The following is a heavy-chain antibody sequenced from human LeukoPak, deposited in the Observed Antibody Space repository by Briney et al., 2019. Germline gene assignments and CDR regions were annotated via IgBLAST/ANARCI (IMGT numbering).Heavy chain of an antibody. J-gene: IGHJ4*02. CDR2: ISYDGSNK. D-gene: IGHD2-2*01. Sequence: GGSLRLSCAASGFTFSGYGMHWVRQAPGKGLEWVAVISYDGSNKYYADSVKGRFTISRDNSKNTLYLQMNSLRAEDTAVYYCAKGEGIVVVPAAIDYWGQGTLVTVSS. CDR3: AKGEGIVVVPAAIDY. V-gene: IGHV3-30*18. CDR1: GFTFSGYG.